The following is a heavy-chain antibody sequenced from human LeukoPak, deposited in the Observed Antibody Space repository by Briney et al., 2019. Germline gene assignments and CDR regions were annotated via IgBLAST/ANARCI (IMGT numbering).Heavy chain of an antibody. D-gene: IGHD3-3*01. CDR1: GYTFTSYG. Sequence: ASVKVSCKASGYTFTSYGISWVRQAPGQGLEWMGWISAYNGSTNYAQKLLGRVTMTTDTSTSTAYMELRSLRSDDTVVYYCARLGVWGGFSDYYYYYGMDVWGQGTTVTVSS. CDR3: ARLGVWGGFSDYYYYYGMDV. V-gene: IGHV1-18*01. CDR2: ISAYNGST. J-gene: IGHJ6*02.